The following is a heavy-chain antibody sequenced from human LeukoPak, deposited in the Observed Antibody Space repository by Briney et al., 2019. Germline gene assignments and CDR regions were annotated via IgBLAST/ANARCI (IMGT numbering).Heavy chain of an antibody. D-gene: IGHD3-3*01. J-gene: IGHJ6*02. CDR3: ARAPDYDLWSGYWRDYYYYGMDV. CDR1: GFTFSSYG. CDR2: IWYDGSNK. V-gene: IGHV3-33*01. Sequence: GGSLRLSCAASGFTFSSYGMHWVRQAPGKGLEWVAVIWYDGSNKYYADSVKGRFTISRDNSKNTLYLQMNSLRAEDTAVYYCARAPDYDLWSGYWRDYYYYGMDVWGQGTTVTVSS.